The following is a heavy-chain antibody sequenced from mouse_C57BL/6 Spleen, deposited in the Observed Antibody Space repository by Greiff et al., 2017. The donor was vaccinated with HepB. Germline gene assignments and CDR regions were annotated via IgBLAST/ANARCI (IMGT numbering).Heavy chain of an antibody. Sequence: QVHVKQSGAELVRPGASVTLSCKASGYTFTDYEMHWVKQTPVHGLEWIGAIDPETGGTAYNQKFKGKAILTADKSSSTAYMELRSLTSEDSAVYYCTRGKDYSNYVYWGQGTSVTVSS. CDR1: GYTFTDYE. V-gene: IGHV1-15*01. J-gene: IGHJ4*01. D-gene: IGHD2-5*01. CDR3: TRGKDYSNYVY. CDR2: IDPETGGT.